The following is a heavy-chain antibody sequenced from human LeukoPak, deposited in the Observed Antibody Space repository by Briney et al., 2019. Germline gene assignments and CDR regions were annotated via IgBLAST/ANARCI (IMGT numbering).Heavy chain of an antibody. CDR3: ARVNSWYTLMRDY. D-gene: IGHD6-13*01. J-gene: IGHJ4*02. CDR1: GYKFSNYW. CDR2: IYAGDSDT. Sequence: GESLKISCKGSGYKFSNYWIGWVRQMPGKGLEWMGIIYAGDSDTRYIPSFQDQVIISADKSVSTAYLEWTSLKDSDTATYYCARVNSWYTLMRDYWGQGTLVTVSS. V-gene: IGHV5-51*01.